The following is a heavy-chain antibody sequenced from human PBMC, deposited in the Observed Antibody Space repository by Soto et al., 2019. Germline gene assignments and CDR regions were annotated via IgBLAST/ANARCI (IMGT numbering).Heavy chain of an antibody. V-gene: IGHV4-4*02. D-gene: IGHD3-10*01. CDR2: AYHSGST. CDR3: ARSPPSSYYGGSGTFDY. J-gene: IGHJ4*02. Sequence: SETLSLTCAVSGGFTSTNNWWSWVRQPPGKGLEWIGDAYHSGSTEYNPSLKSRVSISVDKSKNKISLKLTSATAADTAVYYCARSPPSSYYGGSGTFDYWGQVNLVA. CDR1: GGFTSTNNW.